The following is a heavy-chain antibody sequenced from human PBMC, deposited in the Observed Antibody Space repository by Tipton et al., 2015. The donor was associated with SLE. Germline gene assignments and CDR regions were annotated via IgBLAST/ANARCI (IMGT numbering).Heavy chain of an antibody. V-gene: IGHV6-1*01. CDR2: TYYRSKWYN. Sequence: GLVKPSQTLSLTCAISGDSVSSNSAAWNWIRQSPSRGLEWLGRTYYRSKWYNDYAVSVKSRITINPDTSKNQFSLQLNSVTAADTAVYYCAKSVYTSSLDAFDIWDQGTMVTVSS. J-gene: IGHJ3*02. D-gene: IGHD6-13*01. CDR1: GDSVSSNSAA. CDR3: AKSVYTSSLDAFDI.